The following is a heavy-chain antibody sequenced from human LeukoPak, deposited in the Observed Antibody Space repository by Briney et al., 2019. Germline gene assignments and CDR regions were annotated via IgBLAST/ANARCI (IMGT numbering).Heavy chain of an antibody. CDR2: IYYSGST. Sequence: PSETLSLTCTVSGDSISSGGYYWTWIRQHPGKGLEWIGYIYYSGSTYYNPSLKSRVTISVDTSKNQFSLRLNSVTAADTAVYYCARVGRSFEAHDAFDIWGQGTMVTVSS. V-gene: IGHV4-31*03. D-gene: IGHD2-15*01. J-gene: IGHJ3*02. CDR1: GDSISSGGYY. CDR3: ARVGRSFEAHDAFDI.